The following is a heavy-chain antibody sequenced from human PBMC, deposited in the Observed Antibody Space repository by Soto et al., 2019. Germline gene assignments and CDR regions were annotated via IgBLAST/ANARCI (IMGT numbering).Heavy chain of an antibody. V-gene: IGHV3-30-3*01. Sequence: QVQLVESGGGVVQPGRSLRVSCAASGFTFSSYAMHWVRQAPGKGLEWVAVISYDGSNEYYADSVKGRFTISRDNSKNTLYLQMNSLRPEDTAVYYCARSSSCWYKDAFDIWGQGTMVTVSS. J-gene: IGHJ3*02. CDR2: ISYDGSNE. CDR3: ARSSSCWYKDAFDI. D-gene: IGHD6-19*01. CDR1: GFTFSSYA.